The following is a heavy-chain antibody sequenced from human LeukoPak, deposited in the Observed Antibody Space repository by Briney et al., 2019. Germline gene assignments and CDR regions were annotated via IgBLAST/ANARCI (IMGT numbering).Heavy chain of an antibody. CDR2: ISSSGSTI. V-gene: IGHV3-48*03. Sequence: GGSLRLSCAASGFTFSSYEMNWVRQAPGKGLEWVSYISSSGSTIYYADSVKGRFTISRDNAKNSLYLQMNSLRVEDMAVYYCARDTLERIAAAAHPDYWGQGTLVTVSS. CDR3: ARDTLERIAAAAHPDY. J-gene: IGHJ4*02. CDR1: GFTFSSYE. D-gene: IGHD6-13*01.